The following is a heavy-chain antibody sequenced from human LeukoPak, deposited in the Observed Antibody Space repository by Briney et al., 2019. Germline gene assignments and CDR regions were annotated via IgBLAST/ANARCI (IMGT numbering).Heavy chain of an antibody. CDR2: ISGSGGST. CDR3: ASRRITMIVVVIPDYFDY. D-gene: IGHD3-22*01. CDR1: GFTFSSYA. J-gene: IGHJ4*02. V-gene: IGHV3-23*01. Sequence: GGSLRLSCAASGFTFSSYAMSWVRQAPGKGLEWVSAISGSGGSTYYADSVKGRFTISRDNSKNTLYLQMNSLRAEDTAVYYCASRRITMIVVVIPDYFDYWGQGTLVTVSS.